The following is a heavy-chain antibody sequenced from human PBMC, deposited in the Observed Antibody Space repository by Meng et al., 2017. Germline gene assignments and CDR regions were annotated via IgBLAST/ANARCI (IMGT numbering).Heavy chain of an antibody. CDR1: GYSISSGYY. Sequence: SETLSLTCAVSGYSISSGYYWGWIRQPPGKGLEWIGSTHHSGSTHYKASLKSRVAISVDTSKNQFSLKLSSVTAADTAVYYCARSAGTTSIAVAGTFDYWGQGTLVTVSS. D-gene: IGHD6-19*01. J-gene: IGHJ4*02. CDR3: ARSAGTTSIAVAGTFDY. V-gene: IGHV4-38-2*01. CDR2: THHSGST.